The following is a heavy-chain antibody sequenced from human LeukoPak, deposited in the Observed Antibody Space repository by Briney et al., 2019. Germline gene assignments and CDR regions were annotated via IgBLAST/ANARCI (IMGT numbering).Heavy chain of an antibody. Sequence: GGSLRLSCAASGFTFSSYDMHWVRQATGKGLEWVSAIGTAGDTYYPGSVKGRFTISRENAKNSLYLQMNSLRVEDTAVYYCATSSTARGGTDYWGQGTLVTVSS. V-gene: IGHV3-13*01. CDR1: GFTFSSYD. CDR2: IGTAGDT. J-gene: IGHJ4*02. D-gene: IGHD2-2*01. CDR3: ATSSTARGGTDY.